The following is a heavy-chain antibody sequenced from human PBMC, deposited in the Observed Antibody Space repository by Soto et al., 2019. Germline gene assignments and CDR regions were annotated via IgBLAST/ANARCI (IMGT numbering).Heavy chain of an antibody. J-gene: IGHJ6*02. Sequence: EVQLVQSGAEVKKPGESLKISCKGSGYSFTSYWIGWVRQMPGKGLEWMGIIYPGDSDTRYSPSFQGQVTISADKSISTAYLQWSSLKASDTAMYYCARLGSSSSFSYYYYGMDVWGQGTTVTVSS. CDR1: GYSFTSYW. D-gene: IGHD6-6*01. CDR2: IYPGDSDT. CDR3: ARLGSSSSFSYYYYGMDV. V-gene: IGHV5-51*01.